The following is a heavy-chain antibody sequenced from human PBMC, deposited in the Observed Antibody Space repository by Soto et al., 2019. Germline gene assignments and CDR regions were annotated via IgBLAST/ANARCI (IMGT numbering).Heavy chain of an antibody. D-gene: IGHD3-10*01. Sequence: PGGSLRLSCAASGFTVSSNCMSWVRQAPGKGLEWVSVIYSGGSTYYADSVKGRFTISRDNSKNTLYLQMNSLSAEDTAVYYCVRDRDTGYWGQGTLVTVSS. CDR1: GFTVSSNC. CDR2: IYSGGST. CDR3: VRDRDTGY. V-gene: IGHV3-53*01. J-gene: IGHJ4*02.